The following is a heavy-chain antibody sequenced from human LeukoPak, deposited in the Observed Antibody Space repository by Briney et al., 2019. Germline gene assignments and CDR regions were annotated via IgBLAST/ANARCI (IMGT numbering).Heavy chain of an antibody. J-gene: IGHJ4*02. V-gene: IGHV4-38-2*02. Sequence: SETLSLTCTVSGYSISSGYYWGWIRQPPGKGLEWIGSIYHSGSTYYNPSLKSRVTISVDTSKNQFSLKLSSVTAADTAVYYCARYLYGSGSYHFDYWGQGTLVTVSS. CDR1: GYSISSGYY. CDR3: ARYLYGSGSYHFDY. D-gene: IGHD3-10*01. CDR2: IYHSGST.